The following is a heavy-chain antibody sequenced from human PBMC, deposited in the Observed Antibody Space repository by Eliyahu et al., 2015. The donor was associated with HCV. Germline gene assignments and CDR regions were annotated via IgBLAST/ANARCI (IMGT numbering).Heavy chain of an antibody. CDR3: ARDVVLTQTNTAMWGNWFDP. V-gene: IGHV4-31*03. CDR1: GGSISSXGYY. Sequence: QVQLQESGPGLVKPSQTLSLTCTVSGGSISSXGYYWSWIRQHPGKGLEWIGYIYYSGSTYYNPSLKSRVTISVDTSKNQFSLKLSSVTAADTAVYYCARDVVLTQTNTAMWGNWFDPWGQGTLVTVSS. J-gene: IGHJ5*02. D-gene: IGHD5-18*01. CDR2: IYYSGST.